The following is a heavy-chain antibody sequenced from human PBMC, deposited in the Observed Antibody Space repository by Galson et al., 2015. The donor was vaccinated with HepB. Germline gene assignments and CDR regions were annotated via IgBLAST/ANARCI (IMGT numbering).Heavy chain of an antibody. Sequence: SVKVSCKVSGSTLTELSMHWVRQAPGKGLEWMGGFDPEDGETIYAQKFQGRVTMTEDTSTDTAYMELSSLRSEDTAVYYCATDYPQWLVKGAFDIWGQGTMVTVSS. CDR2: FDPEDGET. J-gene: IGHJ3*02. CDR3: ATDYPQWLVKGAFDI. V-gene: IGHV1-24*01. D-gene: IGHD6-19*01. CDR1: GSTLTELS.